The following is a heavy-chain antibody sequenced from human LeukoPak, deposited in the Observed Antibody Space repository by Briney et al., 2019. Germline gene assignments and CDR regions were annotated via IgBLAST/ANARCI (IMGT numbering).Heavy chain of an antibody. CDR2: IHHSGNT. CDR1: DYSITSGYY. CDR3: ARDWAVVTAYYYGMDV. D-gene: IGHD2-21*02. V-gene: IGHV4-38-2*02. Sequence: SETLSLTCSVSDYSITSGYYWGWIRQPPGKGLEWIGSIHHSGNTYFNPSLQSRVTISVDTSKNQFSLNLNSVTAADTAVYYCARDWAVVTAYYYGMDVWGQGTLVTVSS. J-gene: IGHJ6*02.